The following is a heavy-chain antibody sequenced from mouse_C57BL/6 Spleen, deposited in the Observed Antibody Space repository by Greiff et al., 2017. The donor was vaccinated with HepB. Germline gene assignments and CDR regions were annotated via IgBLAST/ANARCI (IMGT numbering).Heavy chain of an antibody. J-gene: IGHJ2*01. CDR1: GYTFTSYW. Sequence: QVQLQQSGAELVKPGASVKMSCKASGYTFTSYWITWVKQRPGQGLEWIGDIYPGSGSTNYNEKFKSKATLTVDTSSSTAYMQLSSLTSEDSAVYYCARDDSNYVPLDYWGQGTTLTVSS. CDR3: ARDDSNYVPLDY. D-gene: IGHD2-5*01. V-gene: IGHV1-55*01. CDR2: IYPGSGST.